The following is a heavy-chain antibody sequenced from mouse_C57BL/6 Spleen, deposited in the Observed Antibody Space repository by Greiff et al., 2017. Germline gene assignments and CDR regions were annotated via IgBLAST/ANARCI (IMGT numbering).Heavy chain of an antibody. CDR2: INPNDGGT. D-gene: IGHD2-4*01. CDR3: ARYGLRRGIDY. CDR1: GYTFTDYN. J-gene: IGHJ2*01. V-gene: IGHV1-18*01. Sequence: EVKLLESGPELVKPGASVKIPCKASGYTFTDYNMDWVKQSPGQSLEWIGDINPNDGGTIYNQKFKGKATLTVDKSSSTAYMELRSLTSEDTAVYYCARYGLRRGIDYWGQGTTVTVSS.